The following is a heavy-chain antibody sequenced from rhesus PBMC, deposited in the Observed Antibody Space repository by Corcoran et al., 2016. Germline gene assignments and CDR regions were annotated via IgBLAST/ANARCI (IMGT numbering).Heavy chain of an antibody. Sequence: QVQLQESGPGLVKPSETLSLTCTVSGGSISDRYYWRWIRQPPGTGLEGMGGIYGSGGSTNYNPSLKSRVTISRDTSKNQFSLKLSSVTAADTAVYYCARDGYLGLAASERYFDLWGPGTPITISS. D-gene: IGHD6-25*01. CDR3: ARDGYLGLAASERYFDL. CDR1: GGSISDRYY. J-gene: IGHJ2*01. V-gene: IGHV4-160*01. CDR2: IYGSGGST.